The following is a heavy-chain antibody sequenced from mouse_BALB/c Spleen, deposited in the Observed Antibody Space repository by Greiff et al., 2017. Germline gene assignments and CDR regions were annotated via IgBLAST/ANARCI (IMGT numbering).Heavy chain of an antibody. CDR2: IDPANGNT. Sequence: EVQLQESGAELVKPGASVKLSCTASGFNIKDTYMHWVKQRPEQGLEWIGRIDPANGNTKYDPKFQGKATITADTSSNTAYLQLSSLTSEDTAVYYCASFSYDFFAYWGQGTLVTVSA. J-gene: IGHJ3*01. CDR3: ASFSYDFFAY. V-gene: IGHV14-3*02. CDR1: GFNIKDTY. D-gene: IGHD2-4*01.